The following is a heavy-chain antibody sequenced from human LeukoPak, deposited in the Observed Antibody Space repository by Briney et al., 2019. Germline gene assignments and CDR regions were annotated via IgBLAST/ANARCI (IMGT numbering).Heavy chain of an antibody. CDR3: ARMVDSSSWYGFVY. CDR1: GYTFTGYY. CDR2: INPNSGGT. Sequence: ASVKVSCKASGYTFTGYYMHWVRQAPGQGLEWMGRINPNSGGTNYAQKFQARVTMTRDTSISTAYMELSRLRSDDTAVYYCARMVDSSSWYGFVYWGQGTLVTVSS. D-gene: IGHD6-13*01. J-gene: IGHJ4*02. V-gene: IGHV1-2*06.